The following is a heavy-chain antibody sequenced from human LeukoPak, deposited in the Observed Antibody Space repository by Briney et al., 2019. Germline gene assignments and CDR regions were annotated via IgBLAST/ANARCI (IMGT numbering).Heavy chain of an antibody. CDR3: ARGPYSYDSSGAFDI. Sequence: PSETLSLTCTVSGDSISSGGYYWSWIRQPAGKGLGWIGRISSSGSTNYNPSLKSRVTISVDTSKNQFSLKLSSVTAADTAVYFCARGPYSYDSSGAFDIWGQGTMVTVSS. CDR1: GDSISSGGYY. J-gene: IGHJ3*02. CDR2: ISSSGST. V-gene: IGHV4-61*02. D-gene: IGHD3-22*01.